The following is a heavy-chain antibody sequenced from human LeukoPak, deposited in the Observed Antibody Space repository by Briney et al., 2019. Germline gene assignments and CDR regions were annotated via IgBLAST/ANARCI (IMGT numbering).Heavy chain of an antibody. CDR1: GYTFTSYD. Sequence: ASVKVSCKASGYTFTSYDINWVRQATGQGLEWMGWMNPNSGNTGYAQKFQGRVTITRNTSISTAYMELSSLRSEDTAVYYCARGRGLLYYYYMDVWGKGTTVTVSS. CDR2: MNPNSGNT. V-gene: IGHV1-8*03. D-gene: IGHD3-16*01. J-gene: IGHJ6*03. CDR3: ARGRGLLYYYYMDV.